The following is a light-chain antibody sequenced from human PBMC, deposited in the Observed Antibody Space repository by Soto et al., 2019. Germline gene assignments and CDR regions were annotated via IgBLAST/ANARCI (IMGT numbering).Light chain of an antibody. CDR2: ATY. CDR3: QPSYSTPRT. Sequence: DIQMTQSPSSLSASVGDRVTMTGRASQSITTYLNWYQQKPGKARKLLIYATYSLQSGVTSRFSGSGSGPDFTLTISSLQPEDFATYYCQPSYSTPRTVGGGTQVEIK. V-gene: IGKV1-39*01. CDR1: QSITTY. J-gene: IGKJ4*01.